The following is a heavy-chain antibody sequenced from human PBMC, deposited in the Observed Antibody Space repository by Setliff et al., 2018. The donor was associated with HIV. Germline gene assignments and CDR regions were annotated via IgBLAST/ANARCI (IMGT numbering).Heavy chain of an antibody. CDR3: ARGRCSDAACFFDY. Sequence: GSLRLSCAASGMSFSNAWMSWVRQVPGKGLEWLGRIKSKENGETIDYGAPVKGRVTISRDNAKNSLYLQMDNLTVDDTAVYFCARGRCSDAACFFDYWGQGTLVTVSS. J-gene: IGHJ4*02. CDR2: IKSKENGETI. CDR1: GMSFSNAW. V-gene: IGHV3-15*01. D-gene: IGHD3-16*01.